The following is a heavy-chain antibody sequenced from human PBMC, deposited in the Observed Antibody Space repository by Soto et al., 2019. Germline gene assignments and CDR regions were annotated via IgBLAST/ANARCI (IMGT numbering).Heavy chain of an antibody. D-gene: IGHD3-16*01. J-gene: IGHJ5*02. CDR2: IYHSGSA. CDR1: GGSISSSNC. V-gene: IGHV4-4*02. CDR3: ARARQYYDCELDP. Sequence: PSETLSLTCAVSGGSISSSNCWSWVRQPPGKGLEWIGEIYHSGSANYNPSLKSRVTISVDKSKNQFSLKLSSVTAADTAVYYCARARQYYDCELDPWGQGTLVTVSS.